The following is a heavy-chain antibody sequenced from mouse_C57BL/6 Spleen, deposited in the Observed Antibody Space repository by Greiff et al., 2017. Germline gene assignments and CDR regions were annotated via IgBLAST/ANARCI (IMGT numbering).Heavy chain of an antibody. J-gene: IGHJ2*01. CDR1: GYTFTSSG. CDR3: ARGSNRYYFDY. V-gene: IGHV1-81*01. Sequence: VQLQQSGAELARPGASVKLSCKASGYTFTSSGISWVKQRTGQGLEWIGEIYPRSGNTYYNEKFKGKATLTADRSANTAYMELRSLTSEDTAVYFCARGSNRYYFDYWGQGTTLTVSS. CDR2: IYPRSGNT.